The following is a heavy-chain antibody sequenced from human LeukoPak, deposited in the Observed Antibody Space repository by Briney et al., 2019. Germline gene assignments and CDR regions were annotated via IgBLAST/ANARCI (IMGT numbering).Heavy chain of an antibody. D-gene: IGHD3-22*01. Sequence: GGSLRLSCAASGFTVSSNYMSWVRQAPGKGLEWVGFIRYDGRNKYYADFVKGRFTISRDNSKNTLYLQMNSLRAEDTAVYYCAKEGDYYDSSGYTYYFDYWGQGTLVTVSS. J-gene: IGHJ4*02. CDR3: AKEGDYYDSSGYTYYFDY. V-gene: IGHV3-30*02. CDR2: IRYDGRNK. CDR1: GFTVSSNY.